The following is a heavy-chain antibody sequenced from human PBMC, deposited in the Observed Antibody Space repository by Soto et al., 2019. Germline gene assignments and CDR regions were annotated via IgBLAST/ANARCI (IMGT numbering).Heavy chain of an antibody. CDR1: GGSISSSNW. D-gene: IGHD3-3*01. J-gene: IGHJ4*02. CDR3: ASRFLEWLSEGEGY. Sequence: PSETLSLTCAVSGGSISSSNWWSWVRQPPGKGLEWIGEIYHSGSTNYNPSLKSRVTISVDKSKNQFSLKLSSVTAADTAVYYCASRFLEWLSEGEGYWGQGTLVTVS. CDR2: IYHSGST. V-gene: IGHV4-4*02.